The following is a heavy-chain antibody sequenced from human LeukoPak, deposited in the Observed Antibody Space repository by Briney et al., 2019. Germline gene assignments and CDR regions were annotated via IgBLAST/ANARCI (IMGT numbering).Heavy chain of an antibody. D-gene: IGHD6-13*01. J-gene: IGHJ4*02. CDR3: AGDEAAAGPRFDY. V-gene: IGHV4-34*01. CDR1: GGSFSGYY. Sequence: SETLSLTCAVYGGSFSGYYWSWIRQPPGKGLEWIGEINHSGSTNYNPSLKSRVTISVDTSKNQFSLRLSSVTAADTAVYYCAGDEAAAGPRFDYWGQGTLVTVSS. CDR2: INHSGST.